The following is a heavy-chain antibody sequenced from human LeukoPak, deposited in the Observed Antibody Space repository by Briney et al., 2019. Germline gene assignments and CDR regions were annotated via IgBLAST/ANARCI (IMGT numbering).Heavy chain of an antibody. CDR3: ARTTKQWLNAFDI. J-gene: IGHJ3*02. CDR1: GYTFTSYY. CDR2: INPSGGST. D-gene: IGHD6-19*01. V-gene: IGHV1-46*01. Sequence: ASVKVSCKASGYTFTSYYMHWVRQAPGQGLEWMGLINPSGGSTSYAQKFQGRVTVTGDTPTSTVYMELSSLRSEDTAMYYCARTTKQWLNAFDIWGQGTMVTVSS.